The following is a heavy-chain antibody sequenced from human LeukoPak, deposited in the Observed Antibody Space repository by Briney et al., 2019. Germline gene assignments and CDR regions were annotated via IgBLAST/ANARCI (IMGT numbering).Heavy chain of an antibody. V-gene: IGHV4-30-4*08. CDR3: ARASPRDFWSGYYAFDI. J-gene: IGHJ3*02. CDR2: IYYSGST. Sequence: PSETLSLTCAVYGGSFSGYYWSWIRQPPGKGLEWIGYIYYSGSTYYNPSLKSRVTISVDTSKNQFSLKLSSETAADTAVYYCARASPRDFWSGYYAFDIWGQGTMVTVSS. D-gene: IGHD3-3*01. CDR1: GGSFSGYY.